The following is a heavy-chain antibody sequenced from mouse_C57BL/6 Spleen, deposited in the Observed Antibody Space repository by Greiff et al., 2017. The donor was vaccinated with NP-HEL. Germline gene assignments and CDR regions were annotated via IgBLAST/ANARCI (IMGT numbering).Heavy chain of an antibody. Sequence: EVKVVESGGGLVKPGGSLKLSCAASGFTFSDYGMHWVRQAPEKGLEWVAYISSGSSTIYYADTVKGRFTISRDNAKNTLFLQMTSLRSEDTAMYYCARVYYYGSSYSFAYWGQGTLVTVSA. CDR1: GFTFSDYG. J-gene: IGHJ3*01. CDR3: ARVYYYGSSYSFAY. D-gene: IGHD1-1*01. V-gene: IGHV5-17*01. CDR2: ISSGSSTI.